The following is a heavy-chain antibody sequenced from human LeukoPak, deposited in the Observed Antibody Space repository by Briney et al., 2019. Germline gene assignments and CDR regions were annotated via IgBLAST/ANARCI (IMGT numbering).Heavy chain of an antibody. CDR2: IYYSGST. CDR3: ARWGISSSAVGYFDY. CDR1: GGSISSYY. D-gene: IGHD6-6*01. V-gene: IGHV4-59*08. Sequence: SETLSLTCTVSGGSISSYYWSWIRQPPGKGLEWIGYIYYSGSTNYNPSLKSRVTISVDTSKNQFSLKLSSVTAADTAVYYRARWGISSSAVGYFDYWGQGTLVTVSS. J-gene: IGHJ4*02.